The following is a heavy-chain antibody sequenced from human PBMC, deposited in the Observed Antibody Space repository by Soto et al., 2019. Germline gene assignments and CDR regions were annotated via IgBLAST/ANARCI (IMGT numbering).Heavy chain of an antibody. CDR3: TTGSVEGF. V-gene: IGHV3-15*07. CDR1: GFSVSKAW. Sequence: EVQLVDSGGGLVKPGGSLRLSCEASGFSVSKAWMNWVRQAPGKGLEWVGRMKTRDEGETPNYAAPVKGRFTISRDDSKNTLYLQLNSLKTEDTAVYYCTTGSVEGFWGQGTTVTVSS. J-gene: IGHJ6*02. CDR2: MKTRDEGETP. D-gene: IGHD2-15*01.